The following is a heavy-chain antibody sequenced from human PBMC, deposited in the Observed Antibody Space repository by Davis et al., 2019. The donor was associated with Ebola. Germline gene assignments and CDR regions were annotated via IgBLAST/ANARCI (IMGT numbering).Heavy chain of an antibody. CDR2: IYPGDSDT. V-gene: IGHV5-51*01. CDR1: GYSFTTYW. D-gene: IGHD3-22*01. Sequence: GEFLKISCKGSGYSFTTYWIAWVRQTPAKGLEWMGIIYPGDSDTRYSPSFEGQVTISVDRSISTAYLQWSSLKASDTAMYYCARRRDYYDSSGYSIKYYFDYWGQGTLVTVSS. J-gene: IGHJ4*02. CDR3: ARRRDYYDSSGYSIKYYFDY.